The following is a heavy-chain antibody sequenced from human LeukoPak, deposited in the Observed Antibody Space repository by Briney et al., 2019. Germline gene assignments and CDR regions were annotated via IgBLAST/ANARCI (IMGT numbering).Heavy chain of an antibody. Sequence: GGSLRLSCAASGSTFSSYGMTWVRQAPGKGLEWVSNINGDGSIENYVHSVRGRFSIFRDNAKDALYLQMNSLRVDDTAIYYRARDPTVGDTGGDDYWGQGTLVTVSS. CDR3: ARDPTVGDTGGDDY. V-gene: IGHV3-7*01. CDR1: GSTFSSYG. D-gene: IGHD1-26*01. J-gene: IGHJ4*02. CDR2: INGDGSIE.